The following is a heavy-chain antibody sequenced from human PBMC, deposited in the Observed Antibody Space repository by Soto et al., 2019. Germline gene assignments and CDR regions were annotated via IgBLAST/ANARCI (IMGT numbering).Heavy chain of an antibody. D-gene: IGHD2-2*01. CDR2: IIPIFGTA. Sequence: SVKVSCKASGGTFSIYAFSWVRQAPGQGLEWMGGIIPIFGTANYAQKLQGRVTITADKSTNTAYMELSSLRSEDTAVYYCARGLPARKGAEDYYYAMDVWGQGTTVTV. V-gene: IGHV1-69*06. CDR1: GGTFSIYA. CDR3: ARGLPARKGAEDYYYAMDV. J-gene: IGHJ6*02.